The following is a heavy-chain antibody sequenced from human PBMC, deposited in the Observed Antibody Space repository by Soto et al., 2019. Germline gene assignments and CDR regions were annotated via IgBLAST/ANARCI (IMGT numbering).Heavy chain of an antibody. CDR2: INPKSGYT. D-gene: IGHD1-26*01. Sequence: ASVKVSCKASGYTFTGDYLHWVRQAPGQGLEWLAWINPKSGYTKSAQKFQARVTLTRDTSISTAYMELRSLRPEDTAVYFCARYTGSNSLFDSWGQGTLVTVSS. V-gene: IGHV1-2*02. CDR3: ARYTGSNSLFDS. J-gene: IGHJ4*02. CDR1: GYTFTGDY.